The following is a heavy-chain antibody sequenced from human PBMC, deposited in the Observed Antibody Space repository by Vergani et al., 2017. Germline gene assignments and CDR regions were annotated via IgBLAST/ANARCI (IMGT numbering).Heavy chain of an antibody. Sequence: EVQLVESGGGLVQPGRSLRLSCAASGFTFDDYAMHWVRQAPGKGLEWVSGISWNSGSIGYADSVKGRFTISRDNAKNSLYLQMNSLRAEDTAVYYCAKDYGPYYDSSGYYTDYWGQGTLVTVSS. CDR2: ISWNSGSI. J-gene: IGHJ4*02. CDR3: AKDYGPYYDSSGYYTDY. CDR1: GFTFDDYA. D-gene: IGHD3-22*01. V-gene: IGHV3-9*01.